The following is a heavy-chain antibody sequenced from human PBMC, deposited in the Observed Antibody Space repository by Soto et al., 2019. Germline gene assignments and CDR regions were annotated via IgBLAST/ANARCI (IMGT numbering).Heavy chain of an antibody. J-gene: IGHJ4*02. CDR3: ANGRATYGLLTHDY. CDR2: LTGSSSNI. CDR1: GFSFRNYA. D-gene: IGHD3-10*01. Sequence: GGSLRLSCAASGFSFRNYAMSWVRQAPGKGLEWISTLTGSSSNIYYADSVKGRFAISRDNSRNTLYLQMNSLTAEDAAVYYCANGRATYGLLTHDYWGQGTLVTVSS. V-gene: IGHV3-23*01.